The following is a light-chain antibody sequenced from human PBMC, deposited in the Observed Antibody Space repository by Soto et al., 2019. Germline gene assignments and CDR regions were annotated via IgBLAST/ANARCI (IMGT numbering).Light chain of an antibody. CDR2: EVS. CDR1: STDVGGYNY. Sequence: QSVLAQPSSVSGSPGQSITISCTGTSTDVGGYNYVSWYQHHPGKGPKLIIYEVSNRPSGVSDRFSGSKAGNKASVIISNVASEDESGYYCGLYTSTDTPFVFGTGAKVTV. V-gene: IGLV2-14*01. J-gene: IGLJ1*01. CDR3: GLYTSTDTPFV.